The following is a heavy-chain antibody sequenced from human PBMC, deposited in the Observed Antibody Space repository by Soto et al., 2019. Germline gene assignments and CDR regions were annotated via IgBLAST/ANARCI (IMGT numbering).Heavy chain of an antibody. V-gene: IGHV3-43*01. CDR2: ISWDGGNT. CDR1: GFMFDDYT. CDR3: AKDVRTIGRDYFDY. J-gene: IGHJ4*02. Sequence: PGGSLRLSCAASGFMFDDYTMHWVRQAPGKGLEWVSLISWDGGNTYYADSVKGRFTISRDNSKSSLYLQMNSLRAEDTALYYCAKDVRTIGRDYFDYWGQGTLVTVSS.